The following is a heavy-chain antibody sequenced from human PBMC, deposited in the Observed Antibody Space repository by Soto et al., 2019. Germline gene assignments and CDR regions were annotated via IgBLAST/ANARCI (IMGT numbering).Heavy chain of an antibody. J-gene: IGHJ6*02. CDR1: GFTFSDYY. CDR3: ARGPNPQGYQLLFRYYYYGMDV. V-gene: IGHV3-11*01. Sequence: GGSLRLSCAASGFTFSDYYMSWIRQAPGKGLEWVSYISSSGSTIYYADSVKGRFTISRDNAKNSLYLQMNSLRAEDTAVYYCARGPNPQGYQLLFRYYYYGMDVWGQGTTVTVSS. CDR2: ISSSGSTI. D-gene: IGHD2-2*01.